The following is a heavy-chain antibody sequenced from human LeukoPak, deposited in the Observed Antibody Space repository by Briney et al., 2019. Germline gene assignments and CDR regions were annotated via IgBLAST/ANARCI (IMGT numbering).Heavy chain of an antibody. CDR1: GFTFSSYW. CDR3: ARKIVVVPAAGPEIDY. J-gene: IGHJ4*02. CDR2: IKQDGSEK. V-gene: IGHV3-7*01. D-gene: IGHD2-2*01. Sequence: PGGSLRLSCAASGFTFSSYWMSWVRQAPGKGLEWVANIKQDGSEKYYVDSVKGRFTISRDNAKNSLYLQMNSLRAEDAAVYYCARKIVVVPAAGPEIDYWGQGTLVTVSS.